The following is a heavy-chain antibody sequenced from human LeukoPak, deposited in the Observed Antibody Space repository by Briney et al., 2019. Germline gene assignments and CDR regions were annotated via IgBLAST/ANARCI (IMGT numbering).Heavy chain of an antibody. J-gene: IGHJ4*02. CDR2: ITNTGTTI. V-gene: IGHV3-11*01. CDR1: GFTFSDYS. CDR3: AKGGLDYFEY. Sequence: GGSLTLSCAASGFTFSDYSMSWIRQAPGKGLEWVSYITNTGTTIYYADSVKGRSTISRDNTKNSLYLQMNILRAEDTAVYYCAKGGLDYFEYWGQGTLVTVSS. D-gene: IGHD6-25*01.